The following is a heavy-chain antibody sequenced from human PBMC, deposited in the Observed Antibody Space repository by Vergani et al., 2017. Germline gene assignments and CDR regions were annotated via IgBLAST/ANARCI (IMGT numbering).Heavy chain of an antibody. Sequence: QVQLVESGGGLVKPGGSLRLSCAASGFTFSAYYMSWIRQAPGKGLEWVSYISSSGSTIYYADSVKGRFTISRDNAKNSLYLQMNSLRAEDTAVYYCARLLGERERSSGWPYYYYYGMDVWGQGTTVTVSS. J-gene: IGHJ6*02. V-gene: IGHV3-11*01. CDR2: ISSSGSTI. CDR3: ARLLGERERSSGWPYYYYYGMDV. D-gene: IGHD6-19*01. CDR1: GFTFSAYY.